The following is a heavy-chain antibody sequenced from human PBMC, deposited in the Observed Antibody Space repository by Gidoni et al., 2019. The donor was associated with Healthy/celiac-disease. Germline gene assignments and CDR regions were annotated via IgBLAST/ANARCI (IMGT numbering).Heavy chain of an antibody. Sequence: QVQLVESGGGVVQPGRSLRRSCAAFGFTFSTLAMHWVRQAPGKGLEWVAVISYDGSNKYYADSVKGRFTISRDNSKNTLYLQMNSLRAEDTAVYYCARDGVRDYVWGSYRLDYWGQGTLVTVSS. D-gene: IGHD3-16*02. J-gene: IGHJ4*02. CDR1: GFTFSTLA. CDR2: ISYDGSNK. V-gene: IGHV3-30-3*01. CDR3: ARDGVRDYVWGSYRLDY.